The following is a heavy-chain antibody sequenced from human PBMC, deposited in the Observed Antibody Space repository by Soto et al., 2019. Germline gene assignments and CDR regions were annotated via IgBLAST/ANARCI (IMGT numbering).Heavy chain of an antibody. J-gene: IGHJ6*04. Sequence: QVQLVQSGAEVKNPGASVKVSCKASGYTFTRYGIGWARQAPGQGLEWMGWINTYNGNTNYAQNVQGRVTLTTDTPKSTAYVGGGSLRSTDPAIYCCGMVVVYVPPPPRAVGAKGTRVIVPP. V-gene: IGHV1-18*01. CDR2: INTYNGNT. CDR3: GMVVVYVPPPPRAV. D-gene: IGHD2-15*01. CDR1: GYTFTRYG.